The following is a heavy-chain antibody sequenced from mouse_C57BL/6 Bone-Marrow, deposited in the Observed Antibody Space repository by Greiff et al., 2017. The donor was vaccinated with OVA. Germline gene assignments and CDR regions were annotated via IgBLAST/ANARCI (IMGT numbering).Heavy chain of an antibody. CDR1: GYTFTDYY. Sequence: VQLQQSGPVLVKPGASVKMSCKASGYTFTDYYMNWVKQSHGQSLEWIGVINPYNGGPSSNQKFKGKAPLTVDKSSSTAYMELNSLTSEDSAVYYCARVGYYVDYAMDYWGQGTSVTVSS. V-gene: IGHV1-19*01. CDR3: ARVGYYVDYAMDY. J-gene: IGHJ4*01. CDR2: INPYNGGP. D-gene: IGHD2-3*01.